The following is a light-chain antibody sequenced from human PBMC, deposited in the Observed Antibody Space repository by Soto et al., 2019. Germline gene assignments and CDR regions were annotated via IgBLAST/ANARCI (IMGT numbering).Light chain of an antibody. V-gene: IGLV7-46*01. J-gene: IGLJ3*02. CDR2: DTS. CDR1: TGPVTSGHY. CDR3: LLFYGGVRV. Sequence: QAVVTQEPSLTVSPGGTVTLTCGSSTGPVTSGHYPYWLQQKPGQAPRTLIYDTSNTVSWTPARFSGSLLGGKAALTLSGAEPEDEAEYYCLLFYGGVRVFGGGTKLTVL.